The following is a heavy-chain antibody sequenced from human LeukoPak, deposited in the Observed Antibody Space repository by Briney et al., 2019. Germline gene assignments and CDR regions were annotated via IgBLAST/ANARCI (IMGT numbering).Heavy chain of an antibody. Sequence: SVNVSCKASEGTFSSYAISWVRQAPGQGLEWMGQIIPMLGTASYAQRFQGRVTLTADESTSTAYMELSSLRSEDTAVYYCARESLPYGGNSFGHYYGMDVWGQGTTVTVSS. J-gene: IGHJ6*02. CDR2: IIPMLGTA. CDR1: EGTFSSYA. D-gene: IGHD4-23*01. CDR3: ARESLPYGGNSFGHYYGMDV. V-gene: IGHV1-69*13.